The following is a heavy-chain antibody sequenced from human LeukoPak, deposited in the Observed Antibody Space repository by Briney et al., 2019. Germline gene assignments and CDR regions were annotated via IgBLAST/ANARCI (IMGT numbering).Heavy chain of an antibody. CDR1: GFTFSSYS. V-gene: IGHV3-21*01. J-gene: IGHJ4*02. Sequence: PGGSLRLSCAASGFTFSSYSMNWVRQAPGKGLEWVSSISSSSSYIYCADSVKGRFTISRDNAKNSLYPQMNSLRAEDTAVYYCASMGDSSGYYFVPDYFDYWGQGTLVTVPS. CDR2: ISSSSSYI. D-gene: IGHD3-22*01. CDR3: ASMGDSSGYYFVPDYFDY.